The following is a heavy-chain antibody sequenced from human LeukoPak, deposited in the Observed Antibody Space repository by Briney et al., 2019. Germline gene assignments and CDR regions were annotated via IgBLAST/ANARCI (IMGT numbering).Heavy chain of an antibody. V-gene: IGHV3-74*01. CDR1: GFTFSNYW. J-gene: IGHJ4*02. CDR3: ARDYSSSPDY. CDR2: INTDGSSP. D-gene: IGHD6-6*01. Sequence: GGSLRLSCAASGFTFSNYWMHWVRQAPGKGLVWVSCINTDGSSPTYADSVKGRFTISRDNAKNTLYLQMNSLRAEDTAVYYCARDYSSSPDYWGQGTLVTVSS.